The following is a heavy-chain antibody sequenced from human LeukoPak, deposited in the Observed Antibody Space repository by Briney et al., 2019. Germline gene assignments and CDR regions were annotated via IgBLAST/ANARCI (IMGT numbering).Heavy chain of an antibody. CDR1: GFTLSSYW. CDR3: ARESGLSLWDGDYYHYYYYGMDV. CDR2: IKQDGSEK. V-gene: IGHV3-7*03. Sequence: GGSLRLSCAASGFTLSSYWMSWVRQAPGKGLEWVANIKQDGSEKYYVDSVKGRFTISRDNAKNSLYLQMNSLRAEDTAVYYCARESGLSLWDGDYYHYYYYGMDVWGQGTTVTVSS. J-gene: IGHJ6*02. D-gene: IGHD4-17*01.